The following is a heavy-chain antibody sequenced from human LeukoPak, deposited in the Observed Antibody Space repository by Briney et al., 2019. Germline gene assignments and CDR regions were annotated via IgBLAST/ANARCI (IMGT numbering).Heavy chain of an antibody. CDR3: AKATIEQWLVKVDSFDS. CDR2: ISGGGDTT. V-gene: IGHV3-23*01. CDR1: GFTFNTYA. D-gene: IGHD6-19*01. Sequence: GGSLRLSCAASGFTFNTYAMSWVRQAPGKGLEWVSSISGGGDTTNYADSVKGRFTISRDNSKSTLYLQMNSLRGEDTARYYCAKATIEQWLVKVDSFDSWGQGTLVSVSS. J-gene: IGHJ4*02.